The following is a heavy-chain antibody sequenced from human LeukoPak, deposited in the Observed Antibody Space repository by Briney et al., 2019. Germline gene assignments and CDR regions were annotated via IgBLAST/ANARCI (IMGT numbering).Heavy chain of an antibody. D-gene: IGHD6-19*01. CDR3: ARDGLYYFDY. CDR2: IYYSGST. V-gene: IGHV4-30-4*08. CDR1: GGSISSGDYY. J-gene: IGHJ4*02. Sequence: SETLSLTCTVSGGSISSGDYYWSWVRQPPGKGLEWLGYIYYSGSTYYNPSLKSRVTISVDTSKNQFSLKLSSVTAADTAVYYCARDGLYYFDYWGQGTLVTVSS.